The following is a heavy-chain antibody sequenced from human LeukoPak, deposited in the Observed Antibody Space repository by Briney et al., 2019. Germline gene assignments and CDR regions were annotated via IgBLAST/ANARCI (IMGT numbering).Heavy chain of an antibody. J-gene: IGHJ3*02. D-gene: IGHD1-14*01. CDR1: GGSISSGGYS. CDR3: ARGGGAGMYAFDI. V-gene: IGHV4-30-2*01. CDR2: IYHSGST. Sequence: SETPSLTCAVSGGSISSGGYSWSWIRQPPGKGLEWIGYIYHSGSTYYNPSLKSRVTISVDRSKNQFSLKLSSVTAADTAVYYCARGGGAGMYAFDIWGQGTMVTVSS.